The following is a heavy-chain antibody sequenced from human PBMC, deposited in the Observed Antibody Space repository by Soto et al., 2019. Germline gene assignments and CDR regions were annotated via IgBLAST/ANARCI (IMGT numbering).Heavy chain of an antibody. V-gene: IGHV4-59*08. J-gene: IGHJ4*02. CDR1: GGSISNYY. Sequence: SETLSLTCTVSGGSISNYYWSWIRQPPGKGLEWIGYIHYSGNTKYNPSLKSRVPISADTSKDQFSLKLTSVTAADTAVYYCARGHYDFWRGYFATIDYWGQGTLVTVSS. D-gene: IGHD3-3*01. CDR3: ARGHYDFWRGYFATIDY. CDR2: IHYSGNT.